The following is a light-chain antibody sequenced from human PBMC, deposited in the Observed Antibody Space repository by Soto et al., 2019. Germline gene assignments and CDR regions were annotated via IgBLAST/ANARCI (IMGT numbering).Light chain of an antibody. Sequence: QSAVTLSVSAGDRVTITCRASQNIDNYLTWYQQKPGKAPRLLIYAASTLQTGVPSRFTGSGSGTDFTLTIISLQPEDYATYYCQQCDSMPYAFGQGTKLDI. J-gene: IGKJ2*01. CDR3: QQCDSMPYA. CDR2: AAS. CDR1: QNIDNY. V-gene: IGKV1-39*01.